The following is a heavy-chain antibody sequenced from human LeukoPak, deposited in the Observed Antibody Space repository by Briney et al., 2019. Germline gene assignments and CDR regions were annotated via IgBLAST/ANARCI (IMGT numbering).Heavy chain of an antibody. CDR3: ARESLSDSRGRGGGFDL. J-gene: IGHJ3*01. CDR1: GFTFSSHG. V-gene: IGHV3-33*01. D-gene: IGHD3-22*01. CDR2: IWYDGSNK. Sequence: GRSLRLSCAASGFTFSSHGIHWVRQAPGKGLEWVTVIWYDGSNKYYADSLKGRFTISRDNSKNTADLQMNSLSAEDTAVYYCARESLSDSRGRGGGFDLWGQGTMVTVSS.